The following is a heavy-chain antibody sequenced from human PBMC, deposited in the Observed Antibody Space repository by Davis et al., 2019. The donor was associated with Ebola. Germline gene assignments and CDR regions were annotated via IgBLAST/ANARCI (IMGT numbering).Heavy chain of an antibody. CDR2: IYYSGST. Sequence: MPSETLSLTCAVYGGSFSGYYWSWIRQPPGKGLEWIGYIYYSGSTNYNPSLKSRVTISVDTSKNQFSLKLSSVTAADTAVYYCARGRRYSYGPPRYWGQGTLVTVSS. CDR1: GGSFSGYY. V-gene: IGHV4-34*01. J-gene: IGHJ4*02. D-gene: IGHD5-18*01. CDR3: ARGRRYSYGPPRY.